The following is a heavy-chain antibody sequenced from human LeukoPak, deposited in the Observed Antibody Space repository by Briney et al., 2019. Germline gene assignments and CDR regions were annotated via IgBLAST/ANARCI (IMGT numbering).Heavy chain of an antibody. CDR2: ISYDGSNK. J-gene: IGHJ5*02. V-gene: IGHV3-30*18. D-gene: IGHD6-19*01. Sequence: PGGSLRLSCAASGFTFSSYGMHWVRQAPGKGLEWVAVISYDGSNKYYADSVKGRFTISRDNSKNTLYLQMNSLRAEDTAVYYCAKDGNLIAVAGPPLTWGQGTLVTVSS. CDR3: AKDGNLIAVAGPPLT. CDR1: GFTFSSYG.